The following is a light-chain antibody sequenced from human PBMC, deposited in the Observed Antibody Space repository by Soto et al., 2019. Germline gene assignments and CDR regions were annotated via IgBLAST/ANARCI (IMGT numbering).Light chain of an antibody. CDR1: ESVSSY. CDR3: QQYGGWEII. Sequence: LTHSRFTLALAARARGTXSRRASESVSSYLAWYQQKPGHAPRLLIYDTSIRASGITDRFSGSGSGTDFTLTISRLEAEDFAVFYCQQYGGWEIILGQGTRLGIK. V-gene: IGKV3-20*01. J-gene: IGKJ5*01. CDR2: DTS.